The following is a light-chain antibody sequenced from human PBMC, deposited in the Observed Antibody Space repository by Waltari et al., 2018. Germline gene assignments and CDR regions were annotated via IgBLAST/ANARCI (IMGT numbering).Light chain of an antibody. Sequence: DIVMTQSPDSLAVSLGERATVNCKSSQSVLYSSKNKNYLAWYQQKPGQPPELLIHSASSRESGVPDRFSGSGSGTDFTLTISSLEPEDFAVYYCQQRSNWPLTFGGGTKVDIK. CDR1: QSVLYSSKNKNY. J-gene: IGKJ4*01. CDR2: SAS. CDR3: QQRSNWPLT. V-gene: IGKV4-1*01.